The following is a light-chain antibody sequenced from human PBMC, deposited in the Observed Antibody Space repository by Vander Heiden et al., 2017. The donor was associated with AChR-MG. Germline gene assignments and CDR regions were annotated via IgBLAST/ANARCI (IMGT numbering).Light chain of an antibody. J-gene: IGLJ3*02. V-gene: IGLV3-1*01. CDR1: KLGDKN. CDR2: QHT. CDR3: QAWDSSTVV. Sequence: SYELTQPPSVSVSPGQTASITCSGDKLGDKNTYWYQQKPGQSPVLVMYQHTKRPSGTPERFSGSNSGNTATLTISGTQAMDEADYYCQAWDSSTVVFGGGTKLTGL.